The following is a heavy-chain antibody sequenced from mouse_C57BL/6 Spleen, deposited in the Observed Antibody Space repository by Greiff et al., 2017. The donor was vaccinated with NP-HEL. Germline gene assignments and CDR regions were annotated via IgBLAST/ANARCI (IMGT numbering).Heavy chain of an antibody. J-gene: IGHJ2*01. D-gene: IGHD2-5*01. Sequence: QVQLQQPGAELVKPGASVKLSCKASGYTFTSYWMHWVKQRPGRGLEWIGRIDPNSGGTKYNEKFKSKATLTVDKPSSTAYMQLSSLTSEESAVYYCARWGYSNYFDYWGQGTTLTVSS. V-gene: IGHV1-72*01. CDR1: GYTFTSYW. CDR3: ARWGYSNYFDY. CDR2: IDPNSGGT.